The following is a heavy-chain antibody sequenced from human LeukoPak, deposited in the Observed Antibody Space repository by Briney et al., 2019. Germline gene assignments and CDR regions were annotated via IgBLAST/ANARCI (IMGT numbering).Heavy chain of an antibody. Sequence: GASVKVSCKASGYTFTGYYMHWVRQAPGQGLEWVGWINPNSGGTNYAQKFQGRVTMTRDTSISTAYMELSSLRSDDTAVYYCARGASGVYTVTTSWFDPWGQGTLVTVSS. CDR1: GYTFTGYY. V-gene: IGHV1-2*02. CDR3: ARGASGVYTVTTSWFDP. D-gene: IGHD4-17*01. J-gene: IGHJ5*02. CDR2: INPNSGGT.